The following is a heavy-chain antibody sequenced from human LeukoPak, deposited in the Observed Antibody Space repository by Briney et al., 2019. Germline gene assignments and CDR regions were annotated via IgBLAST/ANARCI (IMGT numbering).Heavy chain of an antibody. Sequence: GGSLRLSCAASGFTFSRYAMNWVRQAPGTGLEWVSTVDTSGSSAYYADSVKGRFTISRDNSKNTAYLQMNNLRAEDTAIYYCGGDYWGQGTLVTVSS. CDR2: VDTSGSSA. CDR3: GGDY. CDR1: GFTFSRYA. V-gene: IGHV3-23*05. J-gene: IGHJ4*02.